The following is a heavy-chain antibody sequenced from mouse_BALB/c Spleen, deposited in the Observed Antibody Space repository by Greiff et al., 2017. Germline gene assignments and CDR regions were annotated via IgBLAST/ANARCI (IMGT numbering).Heavy chain of an antibody. CDR1: GFNIKDTY. CDR2: IDPANGNT. J-gene: IGHJ3*01. D-gene: IGHD2-1*01. CDR3: ASYYGNYAWFAY. V-gene: IGHV14-3*02. Sequence: EVMLVESGAELVKPGASVKLSCTASGFNIKDTYMHWVKQRPEQGLEWIGRIDPANGNTKYDPKFQGKATITADTSSNTAYLQLSSLTSEDTAVYYCASYYGNYAWFAYWGQGTLVTVSA.